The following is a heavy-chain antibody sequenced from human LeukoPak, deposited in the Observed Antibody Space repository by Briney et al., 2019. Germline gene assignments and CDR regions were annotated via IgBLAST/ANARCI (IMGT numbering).Heavy chain of an antibody. CDR3: AKDVGKWESLHFFDY. CDR2: ISGSGAST. V-gene: IGHV3-23*01. CDR1: GFTLSTNA. D-gene: IGHD1-26*01. Sequence: PGGSLRLSCITSGFTLSTNAMSWVRQAPGKGLEWISGISGSGASTYYADSVKGRFTISRDDSRNTLYLQMNSLSGDDTAVYYCAKDVGKWESLHFFDYWGQGTLVTVSS. J-gene: IGHJ4*02.